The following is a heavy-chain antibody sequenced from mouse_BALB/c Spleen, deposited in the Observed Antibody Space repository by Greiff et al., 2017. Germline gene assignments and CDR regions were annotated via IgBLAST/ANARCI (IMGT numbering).Heavy chain of an antibody. CDR2: IDPANGNT. D-gene: IGHD1-2*01. J-gene: IGHJ3*01. Sequence: VQLKQSGAELVKPGASVKLSCTASGFNIKDTYMHWVKQRPEQGLEWIGRIDPANGNTKYDPKFQGKATITADTSSNTAYLQLSSLTSEDTAVYYCASYYGLFAYWGQGTLVTVSA. V-gene: IGHV14-3*02. CDR3: ASYYGLFAY. CDR1: GFNIKDTY.